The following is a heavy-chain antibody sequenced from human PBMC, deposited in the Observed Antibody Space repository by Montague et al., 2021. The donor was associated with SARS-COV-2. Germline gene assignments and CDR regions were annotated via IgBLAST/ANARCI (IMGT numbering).Heavy chain of an antibody. Sequence: SLRLSCAGSGFTFSSYAMHWVRQAPGKGLEWVAVISYDGSNKYYADSVKGRFTISRDNSKNTLYLQMNSLRAEDTAVYYCARAYSGSYNDAFDIWGQGTMVTVSS. CDR1: GFTFSSYA. CDR2: ISYDGSNK. CDR3: ARAYSGSYNDAFDI. J-gene: IGHJ3*02. D-gene: IGHD1-26*01. V-gene: IGHV3-30*04.